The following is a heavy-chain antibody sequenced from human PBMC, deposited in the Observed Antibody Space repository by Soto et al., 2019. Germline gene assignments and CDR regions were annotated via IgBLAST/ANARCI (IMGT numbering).Heavy chain of an antibody. J-gene: IGHJ5*02. V-gene: IGHV3-23*01. CDR1: GCTFIRYT. CDR3: AKRPRYCSITSCYYWFDP. Sequence: SGCTFIRYTMILVLQAPGKGLEWGSAIIGRGGSTYYADSVKVRFTISRDNSNHTLYLQMNSLRAEDTAVYYCAKRPRYCSITSCYYWFDPWGQGTLVTVSS. D-gene: IGHD2-2*01. CDR2: IIGRGGST.